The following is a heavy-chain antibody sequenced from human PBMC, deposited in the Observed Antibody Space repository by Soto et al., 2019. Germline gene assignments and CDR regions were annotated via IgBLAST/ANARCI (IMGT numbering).Heavy chain of an antibody. CDR1: GGSISSYY. V-gene: IGHV4-59*01. D-gene: IGHD2-2*01. Sequence: PSETLSLTCTVSGGSISSYYWSWIRQPPGKGLEWIGYIYYSGSTNYNPSLKSRVTISVDTSKNQFSLKLSSVTAADTAVYYCARGTYCSSTSCSDYYYYYGMDVWGQGTTVTVSS. J-gene: IGHJ6*02. CDR2: IYYSGST. CDR3: ARGTYCSSTSCSDYYYYYGMDV.